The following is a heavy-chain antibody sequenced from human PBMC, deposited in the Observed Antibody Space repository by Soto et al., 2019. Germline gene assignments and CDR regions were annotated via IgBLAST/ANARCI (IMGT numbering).Heavy chain of an antibody. CDR3: ARVGDYYDSSGMPDFDY. D-gene: IGHD3-22*01. CDR1: GGTFSSYA. Sequence: SVKVSCKASGGTFSSYAISWVRQAPRQGLEWMGGIIPIFGTANYAQKFQGRVTITADESTSTAYMELSSLRSEDTAVYYCARVGDYYDSSGMPDFDYWGQGTLVTVSS. CDR2: IIPIFGTA. J-gene: IGHJ4*02. V-gene: IGHV1-69*13.